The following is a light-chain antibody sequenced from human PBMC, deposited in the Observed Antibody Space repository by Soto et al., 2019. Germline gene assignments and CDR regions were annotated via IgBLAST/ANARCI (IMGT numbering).Light chain of an antibody. CDR3: QSYDRSLSGSV. J-gene: IGLJ3*02. CDR1: SSNIGAGSD. CDR2: GNS. Sequence: QSVLTQPPSVSGAPGQRVTISCTGSSSNIGAGSDVHWYQQLPGTAPKLLIYGNSNRPSGVPDRFSGSKSGTSASLAITGLQAEDEADYFCQSYDRSLSGSVFGGGTKLTLL. V-gene: IGLV1-40*01.